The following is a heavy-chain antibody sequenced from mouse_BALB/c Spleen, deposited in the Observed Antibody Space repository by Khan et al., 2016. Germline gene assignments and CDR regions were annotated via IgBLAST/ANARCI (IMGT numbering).Heavy chain of an antibody. J-gene: IGHJ3*01. V-gene: IGHV1S136*01. CDR3: ARSQDGDYLFAY. CDR2: INPYNAGT. CDR1: GYTFTNYV. Sequence: VQLQQSGPELVKPGASVKMSCKVSGYTFTNYVMHWVKQKPGQGLEWIGYINPYNAGTKSNEKIKGKATLTSDESSSTAYMELSSLTSEDSAVYCSARSQDGDYLFAYWGQGTLATVCA. D-gene: IGHD2-13*01.